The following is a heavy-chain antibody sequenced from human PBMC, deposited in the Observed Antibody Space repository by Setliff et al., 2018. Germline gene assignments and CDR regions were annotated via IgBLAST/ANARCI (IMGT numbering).Heavy chain of an antibody. CDR1: GFTFGSLW. J-gene: IGHJ4*02. CDR3: VRGGGNYFPLDY. V-gene: IGHV3-74*03. Sequence: GGSLRLSCAASGFTFGSLWMHWVRQAPGNGLMWVSRMHSDDRSITYADSVKGRFTISRDNAKNMLYLQMNSLRAEDTAVYYCVRGGGNYFPLDYWGLGTLVTVSS. CDR2: MHSDDRSI. D-gene: IGHD1-26*01.